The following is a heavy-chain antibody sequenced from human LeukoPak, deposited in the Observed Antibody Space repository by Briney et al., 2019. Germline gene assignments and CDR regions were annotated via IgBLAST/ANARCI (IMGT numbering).Heavy chain of an antibody. Sequence: SVKVSCKASGGTFSSYAISWVRQAPGQGLEWMGGIIPIFGTANYAQKFQGRVTITADESTSTAYMELSSPRSEDTAVYYCASYGWELSADYWGQGTLVTVSS. V-gene: IGHV1-69*01. CDR3: ASYGWELSADY. CDR2: IIPIFGTA. J-gene: IGHJ4*02. D-gene: IGHD4-23*01. CDR1: GGTFSSYA.